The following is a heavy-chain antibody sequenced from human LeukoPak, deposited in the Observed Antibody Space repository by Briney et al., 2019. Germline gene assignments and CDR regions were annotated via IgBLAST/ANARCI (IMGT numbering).Heavy chain of an antibody. Sequence: GASVKVSCKASGYTFTSYAISWVRQAPGQGLEWMGGIIPIFGTANYAQKFQGRVTTTADESTSTAYMELSSLRSEDTAVYYCAIRSGTRKYQYYFDYWGQGTLVTVSS. V-gene: IGHV1-69*13. CDR3: AIRSGTRKYQYYFDY. CDR1: GYTFTSYA. J-gene: IGHJ4*02. D-gene: IGHD1-1*01. CDR2: IIPIFGTA.